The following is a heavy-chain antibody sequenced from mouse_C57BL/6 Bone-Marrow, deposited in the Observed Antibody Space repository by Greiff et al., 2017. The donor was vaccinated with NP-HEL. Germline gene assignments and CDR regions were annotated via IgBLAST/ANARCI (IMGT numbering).Heavy chain of an antibody. V-gene: IGHV1-85*01. D-gene: IGHD1-1*01. J-gene: IGHJ2*01. Sequence: QVQLQQSGPELVKPGASVKLSCKASGYTFTSYDINWVKQRPGQGLEWIGWIYPRDGSTKYNEKFKGKATLTVDTSSSTAYMELHSLTSEDSAVYFCARGVGYYYGSSYLYYFDYWGQGTTLTVSS. CDR3: ARGVGYYYGSSYLYYFDY. CDR2: IYPRDGST. CDR1: GYTFTSYD.